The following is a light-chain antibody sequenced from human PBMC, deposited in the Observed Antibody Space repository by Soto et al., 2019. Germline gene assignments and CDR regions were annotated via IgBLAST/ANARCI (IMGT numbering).Light chain of an antibody. CDR1: QSISSY. CDR2: AAS. V-gene: IGKV1-39*01. Sequence: DIQMTQSPSSLSASVGDRVTITCRASQSISSYLNWYQQKPGKAPKLLIYAASSLQSGVPSRFSGSGSGTDFTLTISSLQPEDFATYYCQQSYSTPGFTFGPGTKVHI. J-gene: IGKJ3*01. CDR3: QQSYSTPGFT.